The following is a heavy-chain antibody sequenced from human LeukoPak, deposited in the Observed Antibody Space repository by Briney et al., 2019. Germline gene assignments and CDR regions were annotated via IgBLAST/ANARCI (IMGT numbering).Heavy chain of an antibody. V-gene: IGHV1-18*01. J-gene: IGHJ4*02. CDR3: ARDRRPYYDILTGLDY. CDR2: ISAYNGNT. D-gene: IGHD3-9*01. CDR1: GYTCTSYG. Sequence: ASVKVSCKASGYTCTSYGISWVRQAPGQGLEWMGWISAYNGNTNYAQKLQGRVTMTTDTSTSTAYMELRSLRSDDTAVYYCARDRRPYYDILTGLDYWGQGTLVTVSS.